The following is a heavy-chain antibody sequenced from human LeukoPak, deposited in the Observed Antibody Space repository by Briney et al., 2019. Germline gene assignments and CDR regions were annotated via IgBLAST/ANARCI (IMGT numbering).Heavy chain of an antibody. CDR2: IYWNDDK. J-gene: IGHJ4*02. CDR1: GFSLSTSGVG. V-gene: IGHV2-5*01. D-gene: IGHD6-13*01. Sequence: ASGPTLVNPTQTLTLTCTFSGFSLSTSGVGVGWIRQPPGKALEWLVLIYWNDDKSYSPSLKSRLTITKDTSKNQVVLTMTNMDPVDTATYYCAHLPRGYSSSWLDYWGQGTLVTVSS. CDR3: AHLPRGYSSSWLDY.